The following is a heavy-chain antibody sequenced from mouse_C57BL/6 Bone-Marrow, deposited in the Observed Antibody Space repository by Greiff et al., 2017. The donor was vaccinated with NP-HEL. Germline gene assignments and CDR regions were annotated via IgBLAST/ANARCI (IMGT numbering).Heavy chain of an antibody. CDR1: GFTFSSYG. CDR3: ARQLGRIHWYFDV. CDR2: ISSGGSYT. Sequence: EVQRVESGGDLVKPGGSLKLSCAASGFTFSSYGMSWVRQTPDKRLEWVATISSGGSYTYYPDSVKGRFTISRDNAKNTLYLPMSSLKSEDTAMYYCARQLGRIHWYFDVWGTGTTVTVSS. D-gene: IGHD4-1*01. J-gene: IGHJ1*03. V-gene: IGHV5-6*01.